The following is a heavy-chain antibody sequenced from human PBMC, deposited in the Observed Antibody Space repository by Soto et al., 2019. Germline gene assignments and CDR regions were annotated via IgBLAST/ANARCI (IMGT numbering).Heavy chain of an antibody. CDR3: ARVGTYYDFWSGSLPALFDY. J-gene: IGHJ4*02. Sequence: SETLSLTCAVYGGSFSGYYWSWIRQPPGKGLEWIGEINHSGSTNYNPSLKSRVTISVDTSKNQFSLKLSSVTAADTAVYYCARVGTYYDFWSGSLPALFDYWGQGTLVTVSS. CDR1: GGSFSGYY. CDR2: INHSGST. V-gene: IGHV4-34*01. D-gene: IGHD3-3*01.